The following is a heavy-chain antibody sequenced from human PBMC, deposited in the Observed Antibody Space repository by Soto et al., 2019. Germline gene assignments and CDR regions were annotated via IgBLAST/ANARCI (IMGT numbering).Heavy chain of an antibody. D-gene: IGHD6-19*01. J-gene: IGHJ4*02. CDR3: ARSAGWYAVHS. V-gene: IGHV4-4*02. CDR2: VFHTGTT. CDR1: GDSVSSPYY. Sequence: QVQLQESGPGLVKPSGTLSLTCAVSGDSVSSPYYWCWVRQPPGKGLEWIGEVFHTGTTSYNPSLRSRVTISMAKSNNQFSLDLRSVPAADTAVYYCARSAGWYAVHSWGPGTLVIVSS.